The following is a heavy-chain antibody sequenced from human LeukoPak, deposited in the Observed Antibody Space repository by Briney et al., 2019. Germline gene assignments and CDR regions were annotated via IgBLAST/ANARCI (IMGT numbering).Heavy chain of an antibody. CDR1: GGSISSSSYY. D-gene: IGHD2-2*01. CDR3: ARVYQSAEYYFDY. Sequence: SETLSLTCTVSGGSISSSSYYWGWIRQPPGKGLEWIGSVYYSGSTHYNPSLKSRVTISVDTSKSQFSLKLTSVTAADTAVYYCARVYQSAEYYFDYWARETWSASPQ. J-gene: IGHJ4*02. V-gene: IGHV4-39*07. CDR2: VYYSGST.